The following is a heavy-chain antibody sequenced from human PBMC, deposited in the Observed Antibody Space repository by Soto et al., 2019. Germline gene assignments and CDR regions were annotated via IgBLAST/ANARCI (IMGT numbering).Heavy chain of an antibody. CDR3: ARDGVRGVMSRFYYGMDV. Sequence: QVQLVQSGAEVKKPGSSVKVSCKASGGTFSSYAISWVRQAPGQGLEWMGGIIPIFGTANYAQKFQGRVTITADESTSKAYMGLSSLRAEDTDLYYCARDGVRGVMSRFYYGMDVWGQGTTVTVSS. CDR1: GGTFSSYA. CDR2: IIPIFGTA. J-gene: IGHJ6*02. D-gene: IGHD3-10*01. V-gene: IGHV1-69*12.